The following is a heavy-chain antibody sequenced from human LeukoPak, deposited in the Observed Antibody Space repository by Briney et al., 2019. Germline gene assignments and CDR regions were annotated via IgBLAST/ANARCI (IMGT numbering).Heavy chain of an antibody. D-gene: IGHD2-8*01. CDR1: GFTFSNAW. Sequence: PGGSLRLSCAASGFTFSNAWMSWVRQAPGKGLEWVARFKSKVDGGTTDYAAPVKGRFTISRDDSKNTLYLQMNSLKTEDTAVYYCTTTPYAGFDYWGQGTLVTVSS. CDR3: TTTPYAGFDY. CDR2: FKSKVDGGTT. V-gene: IGHV3-15*01. J-gene: IGHJ4*02.